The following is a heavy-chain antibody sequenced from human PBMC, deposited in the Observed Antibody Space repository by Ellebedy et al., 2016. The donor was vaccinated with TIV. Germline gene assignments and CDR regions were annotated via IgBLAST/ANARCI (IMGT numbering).Heavy chain of an antibody. D-gene: IGHD3-10*01. J-gene: IGHJ4*02. CDR3: ARDGGDYGSGSLADFDY. CDR2: ISAYNGNT. CDR1: GYTFTSYG. Sequence: ASVKVSXXASGYTFTSYGISWVRQAPGQGLEWMGWISAYNGNTNYAQKLQGRVTMTTDTSTSTAYMELRSLRSDDTAVYYCARDGGDYGSGSLADFDYWGQGTLVTVSS. V-gene: IGHV1-18*01.